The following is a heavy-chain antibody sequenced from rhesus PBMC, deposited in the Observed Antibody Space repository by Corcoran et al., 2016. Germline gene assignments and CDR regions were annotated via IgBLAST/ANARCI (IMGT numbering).Heavy chain of an antibody. CDR3: ARGRVVNDRGVDY. D-gene: IGHD3-28*01. Sequence: QVQLQESGPGLVKPSETLSLTCAVSGGLTSTNSWTWIRQPPGKGREWIGRIFGNGGSTSYTPSLTSRVTISRDTSKNQFSLKLNSVTAADTAVYYCARGRVVNDRGVDYWGQGVLVTVSS. CDR2: IFGNGGST. V-gene: IGHV4-147*01. CDR1: GGLTSTNS. J-gene: IGHJ4*01.